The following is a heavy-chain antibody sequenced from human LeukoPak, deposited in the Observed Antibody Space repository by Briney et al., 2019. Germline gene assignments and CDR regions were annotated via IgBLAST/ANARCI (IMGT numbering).Heavy chain of an antibody. CDR3: ARARYHYDNTGHSYWYFDL. D-gene: IGHD3-9*01. Sequence: GGSLRLSCVASGFTLRSYVMNWVRQTPGKGLEWVSSISGSGDSTFYADSVKGRFTISRDNAKTSLYLQMNNLRADDTAVYYCARARYHYDNTGHSYWYFDLWGRGTLVTVSS. CDR1: GFTLRSYV. J-gene: IGHJ2*01. V-gene: IGHV3-48*04. CDR2: ISGSGDST.